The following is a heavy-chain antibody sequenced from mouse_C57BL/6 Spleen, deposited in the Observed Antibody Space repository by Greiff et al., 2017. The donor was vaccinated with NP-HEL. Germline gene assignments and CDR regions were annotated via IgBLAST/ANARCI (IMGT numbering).Heavy chain of an antibody. Sequence: QVQLQQPGAELVMPGASVKLSCKASGYTFTSYWMHWVKQRPGQGLEWIGEIDPSDSYTNYNQKFKGKSTLTVDKSSSTAYMQLSSLTSEDSAVYYCARSDTTVVAEDWYFDVWGTGTTVTVSS. J-gene: IGHJ1*03. V-gene: IGHV1-69*01. CDR1: GYTFTSYW. CDR3: ARSDTTVVAEDWYFDV. D-gene: IGHD1-1*01. CDR2: IDPSDSYT.